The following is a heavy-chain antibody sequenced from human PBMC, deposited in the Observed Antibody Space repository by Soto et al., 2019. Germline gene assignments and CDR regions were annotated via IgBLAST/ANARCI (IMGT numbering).Heavy chain of an antibody. CDR2: ISASSTYI. CDR1: GFIFSSHT. Sequence: EVQLVESGGGLVKPGGSLRLSCAASGFIFSSHTMNWVRQVPGKGLEWVSSISASSTYIYYADSLKGRFTISRDNAYNSLYLQVSSLRAEDTAVYYCARGCLRDPWMYWGQGTLVTVSS. J-gene: IGHJ4*02. D-gene: IGHD5-12*01. CDR3: ARGCLRDPWMY. V-gene: IGHV3-21*02.